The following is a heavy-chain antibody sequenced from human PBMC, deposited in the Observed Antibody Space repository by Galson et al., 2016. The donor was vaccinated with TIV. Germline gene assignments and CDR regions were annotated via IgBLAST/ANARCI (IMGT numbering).Heavy chain of an antibody. Sequence: SVKVSCKASGDTFTSYPFNWVQQAPGQGLEWMGGIIPLFGTANYAQKFQGRVTVTADESTSTVYLDLSSLRSEDTAVYYCAKDRNTALDTYHYYYGMDVWGQGTTVTVSS. J-gene: IGHJ6*02. V-gene: IGHV1-69*13. CDR2: IIPLFGTA. CDR3: AKDRNTALDTYHYYYGMDV. CDR1: GDTFTSYP. D-gene: IGHD5-18*01.